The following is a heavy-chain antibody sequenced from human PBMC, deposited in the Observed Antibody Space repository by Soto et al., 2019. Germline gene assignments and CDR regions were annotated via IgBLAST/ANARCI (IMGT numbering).Heavy chain of an antibody. J-gene: IGHJ4*02. Sequence: PGGSLRLSCAASGFTFSTYSMNWVRQAPGKGLEWVSYISSSSSTIFYTDSVKGRFTVSRDNAKNSLYLQMNSLRAEDTAVYYCAGPTYYYDSSGPSAYWGQGTLVTVSS. CDR2: ISSSSSTI. CDR3: AGPTYYYDSSGPSAY. CDR1: GFTFSTYS. D-gene: IGHD3-22*01. V-gene: IGHV3-48*01.